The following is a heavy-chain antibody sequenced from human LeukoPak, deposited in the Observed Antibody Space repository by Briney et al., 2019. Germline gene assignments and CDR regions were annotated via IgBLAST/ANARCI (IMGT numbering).Heavy chain of an antibody. Sequence: ASVKVSCKASGGTFSSYAISWVRQAPGQGLEWMGGIIPIFGTANYAQKFQGRVTITADESTSTAYMELSSLRSEDTAVYYCARSSDYYDSSGYYGGDAFDIWGQGTMVTVSS. CDR1: GGTFSSYA. D-gene: IGHD3-22*01. CDR2: IIPIFGTA. CDR3: ARSSDYYDSSGYYGGDAFDI. V-gene: IGHV1-69*13. J-gene: IGHJ3*02.